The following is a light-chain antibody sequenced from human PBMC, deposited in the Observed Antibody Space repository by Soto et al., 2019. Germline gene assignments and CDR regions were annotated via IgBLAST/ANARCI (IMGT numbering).Light chain of an antibody. V-gene: IGLV1-40*01. CDR2: GNS. Sequence: QSLLTHSPSSSGAPGQRVTISCTGSSSNIGAGYDVHWYQQLPGTAPKLLIYGNSNRPSGVPDRFSGSKSGTSASLAITGLQAEDEADYYCQSYDSSLSGYVFGTGTKVTVL. CDR1: SSNIGAGYD. CDR3: QSYDSSLSGYV. J-gene: IGLJ1*01.